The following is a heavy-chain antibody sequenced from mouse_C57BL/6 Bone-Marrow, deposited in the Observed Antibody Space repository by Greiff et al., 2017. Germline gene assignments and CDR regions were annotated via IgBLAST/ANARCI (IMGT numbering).Heavy chain of an antibody. CDR3: TRDPITTVGAWFAY. V-gene: IGHV5-9-1*02. J-gene: IGHJ3*01. CDR1: GFTFSSYA. CDR2: ISSGGDYI. D-gene: IGHD1-1*01. Sequence: EVKLMESGEGLVKPGGSLKLSCAASGFTFSSYAMSWVRQTPEKRLEWVAYISSGGDYIYYADTVKGRFTISRDNARNTLYLQMSSLKSEDTAMYYCTRDPITTVGAWFAYWGQGTLVTVSA.